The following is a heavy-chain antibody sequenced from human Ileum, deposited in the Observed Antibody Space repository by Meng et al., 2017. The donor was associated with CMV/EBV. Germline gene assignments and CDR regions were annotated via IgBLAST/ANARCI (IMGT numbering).Heavy chain of an antibody. CDR1: YW. V-gene: IGHV5-51*01. Sequence: YWIGWVRQMPGKGLEWMGIIYPGDSDTRYSPSFQGQVTISADKSISTAYLQWSSLKASDTAMYYCARQKRSSGYCSSTSCYSWWFDPWGQGTLVTVSS. J-gene: IGHJ5*02. CDR3: ARQKRSSGYCSSTSCYSWWFDP. D-gene: IGHD2-2*02. CDR2: IYPGDSDT.